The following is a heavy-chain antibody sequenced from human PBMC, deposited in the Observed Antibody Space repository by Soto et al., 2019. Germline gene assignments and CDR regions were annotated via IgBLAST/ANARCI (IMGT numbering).Heavy chain of an antibody. J-gene: IGHJ4*02. CDR2: ISYSGNT. CDR3: ARAPMVLSRSYFDS. D-gene: IGHD2-8*01. Sequence: PSETLSLICTVSGVSISNFYWSWIRQPPGKGLEWIGYISYSGNTNYNPSLKSRVSISVDTSKNQLSLNLTYVTAADTAVYYCARAPMVLSRSYFDSWGQGTPGIVSS. V-gene: IGHV4-59*01. CDR1: GVSISNFY.